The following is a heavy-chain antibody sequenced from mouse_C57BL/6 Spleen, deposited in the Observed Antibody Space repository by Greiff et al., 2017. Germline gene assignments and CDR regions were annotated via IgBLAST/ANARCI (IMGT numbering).Heavy chain of an antibody. CDR3: ARWEYGSSLYAMDY. J-gene: IGHJ4*01. Sequence: QVQLQQSGAELARPGASVKLSCKASGYTFTSYGISWVKQRTGQGLEWIGEIYPRSGNTYYNEKVKGKATLTADKSSSTAYMELRSLTSEDSAVYFCARWEYGSSLYAMDYWGQGTSVTVSS. CDR1: GYTFTSYG. V-gene: IGHV1-81*01. D-gene: IGHD1-1*01. CDR2: IYPRSGNT.